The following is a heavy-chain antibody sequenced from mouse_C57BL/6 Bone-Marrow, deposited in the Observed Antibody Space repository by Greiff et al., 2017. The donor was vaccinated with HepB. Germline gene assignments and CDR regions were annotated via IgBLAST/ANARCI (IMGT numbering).Heavy chain of an antibody. CDR1: GYTFTSYW. V-gene: IGHV1-55*01. CDR3: ASRQLRLRYYAMDY. D-gene: IGHD3-2*02. J-gene: IGHJ4*01. CDR2: IYPGSGST. Sequence: VQLQQPGAELVKPGASVKMSCKASGYTFTSYWITWVKQRPGQGLEWIGDIYPGSGSTNYNEKFKSKATLTVDTSSSTAYMQLSSLTSEDSAVYYCASRQLRLRYYAMDYWGQGTSVTVSS.